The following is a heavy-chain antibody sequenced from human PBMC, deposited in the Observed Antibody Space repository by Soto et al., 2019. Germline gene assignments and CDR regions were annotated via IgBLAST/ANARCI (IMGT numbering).Heavy chain of an antibody. CDR2: IYYSGST. D-gene: IGHD2-2*01. J-gene: IGHJ4*02. V-gene: IGHV4-59*01. CDR1: GGSISSYY. CDR3: ARVLPYCSRTSCYDY. Sequence: SETLSLTCTVSGGSISSYYWSWIRQPPGKGLEWIGYIYYSGSTNYNPSHKSRVTISVDTSKNQFSLNLNSVTAADTAVYYCARVLPYCSRTSCYDYWGQGTLVTVSS.